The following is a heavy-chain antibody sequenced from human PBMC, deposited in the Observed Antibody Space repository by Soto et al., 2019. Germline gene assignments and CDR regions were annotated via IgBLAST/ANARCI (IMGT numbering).Heavy chain of an antibody. CDR1: GFTFSRYP. J-gene: IGHJ6*02. CDR3: AKTLGYCSSSSCSREFYYYYGMDV. Sequence: GGSLRLSCEASGFTFSRYPLHWVRQAPGKGLEWVAVIAYDGGNKYYADSVKGRFTISRDNPKNTIYLQMNSLRADDTAVYYCAKTLGYCSSSSCSREFYYYYGMDVWGQGTTVTVSS. V-gene: IGHV3-30*04. D-gene: IGHD2-15*01. CDR2: IAYDGGNK.